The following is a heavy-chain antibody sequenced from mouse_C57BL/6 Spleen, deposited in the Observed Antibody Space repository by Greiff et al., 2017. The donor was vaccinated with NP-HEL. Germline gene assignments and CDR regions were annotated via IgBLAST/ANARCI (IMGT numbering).Heavy chain of an antibody. Sequence: QVKLVESGPGLVQPSQSLSITCTVSGFSLTSYGVHWVRQSPGKGLEWLGVIWSGGSTDYNAAFISRLSISKDNSKSQVFFKMNSLQADDTAIYYCEIYDYDRDFDVWGTGTTVTVSS. CDR3: EIYDYDRDFDV. CDR1: GFSLTSYG. V-gene: IGHV2-2*01. J-gene: IGHJ1*03. D-gene: IGHD2-4*01. CDR2: IWSGGST.